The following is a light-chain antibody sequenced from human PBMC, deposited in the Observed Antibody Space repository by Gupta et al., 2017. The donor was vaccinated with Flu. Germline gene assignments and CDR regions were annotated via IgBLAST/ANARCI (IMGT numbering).Light chain of an antibody. CDR1: QDIRNT. Sequence: AIQMTQSPSSLSASVGDRVTITCRASQDIRNTLGWYQQKPGKAPKLLMYNVSTLQSGVPSRFSGSGSGADFTLTISGLQPEDLATYYCRHEDNYPITFGGGTKVEIK. V-gene: IGKV1-6*01. CDR2: NVS. CDR3: RHEDNYPIT. J-gene: IGKJ4*01.